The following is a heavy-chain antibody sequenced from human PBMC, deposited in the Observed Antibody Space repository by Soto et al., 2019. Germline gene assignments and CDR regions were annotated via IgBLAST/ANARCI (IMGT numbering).Heavy chain of an antibody. V-gene: IGHV3-66*01. J-gene: IGHJ3*02. CDR2: IYSGGST. Sequence: EVQLVESGGGLVQPGGSLRLSCAASGITVSSNYMSWVRQAPGKGLEWVSFIYSGGSTFYADSVKGRFTISRDNSKNTLDLQMNSLRAEDTAMYYCAREGPGAFDIWGQGTMVTVSS. CDR1: GITVSSNY. CDR3: AREGPGAFDI.